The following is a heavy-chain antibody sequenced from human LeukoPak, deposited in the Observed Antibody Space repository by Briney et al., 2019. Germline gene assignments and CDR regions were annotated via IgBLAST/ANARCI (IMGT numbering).Heavy chain of an antibody. CDR3: PRHPDYNDRGY. J-gene: IGHJ4*02. Sequence: PSETLSLTCTVSGGSISSGYSWGWIRQPPEKGLEWIGSIHHSGSPYNNPPLKSRATTSINTSKRQSSRNLTSLTAADTAVYFCPRHPDYNDRGYWGQGTLVTVSS. V-gene: IGHV4-38-2*02. CDR1: GGSISSGYS. D-gene: IGHD3-22*01. CDR2: IHHSGSP.